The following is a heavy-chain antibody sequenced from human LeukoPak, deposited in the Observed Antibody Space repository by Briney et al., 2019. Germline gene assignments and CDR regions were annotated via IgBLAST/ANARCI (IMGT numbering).Heavy chain of an antibody. D-gene: IGHD3-9*01. Sequence: SETLSLTCAVYGGSFSGYYWSWIRQPPGKGLEWIGEINHSGSTNYNPSLKSRVTISVDTSKNQFSLKLSSVTAADTAVYYCVRDMTDWWFDPWGQGTLVTVSS. CDR3: VRDMTDWWFDP. V-gene: IGHV4-34*01. J-gene: IGHJ5*02. CDR2: INHSGST. CDR1: GGSFSGYY.